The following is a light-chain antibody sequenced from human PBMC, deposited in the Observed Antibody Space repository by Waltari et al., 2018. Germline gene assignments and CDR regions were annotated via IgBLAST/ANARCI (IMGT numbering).Light chain of an antibody. V-gene: IGLV1-40*01. CDR3: QSYDTSLMTVV. J-gene: IGLJ3*02. Sequence: QSVLTQPPSVSGAPGQRVTISCTGSGSNIGAGYDVHWYQQLPRAAPKLLICWGTGGPLGFPDRLFGSTSGTSASLAITGLQAEDEADYYCQSYDTSLMTVVFGGGTKLTVL. CDR2: WGT. CDR1: GSNIGAGYD.